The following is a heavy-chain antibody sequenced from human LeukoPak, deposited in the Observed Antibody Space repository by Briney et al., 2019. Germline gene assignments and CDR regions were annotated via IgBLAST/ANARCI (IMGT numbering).Heavy chain of an antibody. CDR3: AKDGVVVVPAANPYYYYMDV. D-gene: IGHD2-2*01. J-gene: IGHJ6*03. V-gene: IGHV3-30*02. CDR2: IRYDGSNK. Sequence: PGGSLRLSCAASGFTFSSYGMHWVRQAPGKGLEWVAFIRYDGSNKYYADSVKGRFTISRDNSKNTLYLQMNSLRAEDTAVYYCAKDGVVVVPAANPYYYYMDVWGKGTTVTVSS. CDR1: GFTFSSYG.